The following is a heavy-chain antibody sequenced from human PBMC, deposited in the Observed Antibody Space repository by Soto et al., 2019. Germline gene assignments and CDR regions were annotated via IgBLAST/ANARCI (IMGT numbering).Heavy chain of an antibody. J-gene: IGHJ5*02. CDR1: GYRFASYA. V-gene: IGHV1-18*01. D-gene: IGHD3-10*01. CDR2: ISAYNGNT. CDR3: ARERVTLVRGPKNWFDP. Sequence: ASVKVSCKASGYRFASYAIGWVRQAPGQGHECVGWISAYNGNTRDAQKLQCRVTMTTVTSTRTFYMELSILKSDDTAVYYCARERVTLVRGPKNWFDPWGHGTLVTVSS.